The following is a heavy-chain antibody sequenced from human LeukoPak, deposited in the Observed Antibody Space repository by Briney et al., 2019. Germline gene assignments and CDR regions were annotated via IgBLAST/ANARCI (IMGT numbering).Heavy chain of an antibody. J-gene: IGHJ3*02. D-gene: IGHD4-23*01. Sequence: SETLSLTCNVSGGSISSSSYYWGWIRQPPGKGLEWIGSMFYSGSTYYKPSLKSRVTISVDTSKNQFSLKLSSVTAADTAVYYCARHVGGNYVGVFHIGGKGKMVPVFS. CDR2: MFYSGST. V-gene: IGHV4-39*01. CDR1: GGSISSSSYY. CDR3: ARHVGGNYVGVFHI.